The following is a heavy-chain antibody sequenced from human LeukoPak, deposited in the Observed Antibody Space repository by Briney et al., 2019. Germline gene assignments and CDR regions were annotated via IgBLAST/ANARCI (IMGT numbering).Heavy chain of an antibody. Sequence: SVKVSCKASGGTFSSYVISWVRQAPGQGLEWMGGIIPIFGTANYAQKFQGRVTITADESTSTAYMELSSLRSEDTAVYYCARDYYDFWSGSGRNGNDYYYYYMDVWGKGTTVTVSS. D-gene: IGHD3-3*01. V-gene: IGHV1-69*13. CDR2: IIPIFGTA. CDR3: ARDYYDFWSGSGRNGNDYYYYYMDV. CDR1: GGTFSSYV. J-gene: IGHJ6*03.